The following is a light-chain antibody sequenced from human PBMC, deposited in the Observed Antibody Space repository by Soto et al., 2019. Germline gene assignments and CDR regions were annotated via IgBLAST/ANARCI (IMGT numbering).Light chain of an antibody. J-gene: IGKJ1*01. CDR1: QSVGSNY. V-gene: IGKV3-20*01. Sequence: DIVLTQYPGTLSLSPGERATLSCRASQSVGSNYLAWYKQRPGQAPRILIYGASNRATGIQDRFIGSGSGTDFTLTIRRLEPEDFAVDDCQQYGSSGTFGQGTKVDIK. CDR2: GAS. CDR3: QQYGSSGT.